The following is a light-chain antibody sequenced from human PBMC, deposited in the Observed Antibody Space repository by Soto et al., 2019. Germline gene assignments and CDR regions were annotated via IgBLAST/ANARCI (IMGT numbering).Light chain of an antibody. Sequence: QLVLTQPPSASGTPGQRVTISCSGSSSNIGINFVYWYQQLPGTAPKLLIYSNNQRPSGVPDRFSGSKSGTAASLAISGLRSEDEADYYCAAWDDSLRGPVFGGGTKLTVL. J-gene: IGLJ2*01. V-gene: IGLV1-47*02. CDR2: SNN. CDR1: SSNIGINF. CDR3: AAWDDSLRGPV.